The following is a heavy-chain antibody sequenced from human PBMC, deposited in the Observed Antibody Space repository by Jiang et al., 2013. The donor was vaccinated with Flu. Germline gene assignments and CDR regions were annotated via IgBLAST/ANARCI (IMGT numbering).Heavy chain of an antibody. CDR3: ASLLDYYDSSGYNFDY. J-gene: IGHJ4*02. Sequence: GLVKPSETLSLTCTVSGGSISNYNWNWIRQSPGKGLEWIGYIYYSGSTNYNPSLKSRVTISVDTSKNQFSLKLSSVTAADTAVYYCASLLDYYDSSGYNFDYWGQGTLVTVSS. V-gene: IGHV4-59*01. D-gene: IGHD3-22*01. CDR2: IYYSGST. CDR1: GGSISNYN.